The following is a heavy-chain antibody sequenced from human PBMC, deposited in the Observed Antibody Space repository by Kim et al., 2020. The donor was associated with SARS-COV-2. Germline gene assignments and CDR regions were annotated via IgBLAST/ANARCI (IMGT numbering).Heavy chain of an antibody. CDR3: ARRRITMNPQEYYFDY. V-gene: IGHV5-51*01. J-gene: IGHJ4*02. D-gene: IGHD3-22*01. Sequence: SFQGQVTISADKSISTAYLQWSSLKASDTAMYYCARRRITMNPQEYYFDYWGQGTLVTVSS.